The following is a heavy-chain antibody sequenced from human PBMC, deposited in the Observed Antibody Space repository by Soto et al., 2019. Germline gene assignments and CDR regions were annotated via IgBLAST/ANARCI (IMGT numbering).Heavy chain of an antibody. CDR3: ARDPRSGWSLGYYGMDV. D-gene: IGHD6-19*01. Sequence: VVEWVSYISSSSSTIYYADSVKGRFTISRDNAKNSLYLQMNSLRDEDTAVYYCARDPRSGWSLGYYGMDVWGQGTTVTVSS. J-gene: IGHJ6*02. CDR2: ISSSSSTI. V-gene: IGHV3-48*02.